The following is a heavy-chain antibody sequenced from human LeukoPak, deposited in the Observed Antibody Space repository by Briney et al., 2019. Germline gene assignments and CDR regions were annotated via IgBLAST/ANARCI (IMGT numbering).Heavy chain of an antibody. D-gene: IGHD5-12*01. Sequence: SETLSLTCAAYGGSFSGYYWSWIRQPPGKGLEWIGEINHSGSTNYNPCLKSRVTISVDTSKNQFSLKLSSVTAADSAVYYCARGGGYSYGFGIVATPRPRAYYFDYWGQGTLVTVSS. CDR1: GGSFSGYY. CDR2: INHSGST. CDR3: ARGGGYSYGFGIVATPRPRAYYFDY. V-gene: IGHV4-34*01. J-gene: IGHJ4*02.